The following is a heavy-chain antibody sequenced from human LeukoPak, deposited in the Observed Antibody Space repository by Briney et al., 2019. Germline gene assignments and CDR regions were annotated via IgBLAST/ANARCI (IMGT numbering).Heavy chain of an antibody. V-gene: IGHV1-69*13. Sequence: SVKVSCKASGGTFSSYAISWVRQAPGQGLEWMGGTIPIFGTANYAQKFQGRVTITADESTSTAYMELSSLRSEDTAVYYCAREDIVVVPAARNQMGYFYYYGMDVWGQGTTVTVSS. D-gene: IGHD2-2*01. CDR1: GGTFSSYA. J-gene: IGHJ6*02. CDR2: TIPIFGTA. CDR3: AREDIVVVPAARNQMGYFYYYGMDV.